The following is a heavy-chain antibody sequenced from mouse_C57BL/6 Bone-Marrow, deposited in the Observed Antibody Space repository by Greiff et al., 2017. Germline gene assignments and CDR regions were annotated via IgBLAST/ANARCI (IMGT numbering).Heavy chain of an antibody. Sequence: VQLQESGAELARPGASVKLSCKASGYTFTSYGISWVKQRTGQGLEWIGEIYPRSGNTYYNGKFKGKATLTADKSSSTAYMELRSLTSEDSAVYFCARNFRFAYWGQGTLVTVSA. V-gene: IGHV1-81*01. CDR1: GYTFTSYG. J-gene: IGHJ3*01. CDR3: ARNFRFAY. CDR2: IYPRSGNT.